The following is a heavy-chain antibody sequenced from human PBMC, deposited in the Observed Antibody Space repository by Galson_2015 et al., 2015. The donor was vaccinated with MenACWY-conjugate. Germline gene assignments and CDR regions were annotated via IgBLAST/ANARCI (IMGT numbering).Heavy chain of an antibody. Sequence: SLRVSCAAPGCTDSTPALAGARQAPGEGLEWVSGISGGTNHTSHGPSVKGRVTISRDNSKITVYLQMNSLRAEDKAFYYCAKWDGCGHNWGQGTLVTVSS. J-gene: IGHJ4*02. CDR3: AKWDGCGHN. D-gene: IGHD3-10*01. V-gene: IGHV3-23*02. CDR2: ISGGTNHT. CDR1: GCTDSTPA.